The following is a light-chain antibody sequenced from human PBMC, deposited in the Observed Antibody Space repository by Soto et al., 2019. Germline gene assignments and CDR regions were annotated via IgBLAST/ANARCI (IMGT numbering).Light chain of an antibody. CDR3: QHDNIWIHN. CDR1: QSVSSK. J-gene: IGKJ2*01. CDR2: GVS. Sequence: KHTPATLSSSAVMTGTHSCRASQSVSSKLAWFQQKPGQAPSLLIYGVSTRATGVPVRFSGSGSGTEFTLTINSLQSEDFTVYYCQHDNIWIHNLAQGTIVEI. V-gene: IGKV3-15*01.